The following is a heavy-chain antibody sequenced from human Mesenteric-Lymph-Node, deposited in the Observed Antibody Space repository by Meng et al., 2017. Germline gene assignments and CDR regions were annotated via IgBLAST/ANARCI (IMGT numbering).Heavy chain of an antibody. D-gene: IGHD6-19*01. CDR2: IWYDGSNK. V-gene: IGHV3-33*01. CDR1: GFTFSSYG. Sequence: GESLKISCAASGFTFSSYGMHWVRQAPGKGLEWVAVIWYDGSNKYYADSVKGRFTISRDNSKNTLYLQMNSLRAEDTAVYYCARSLMGSSGWYGIGAAFDIWGQGTMVTVSS. CDR3: ARSLMGSSGWYGIGAAFDI. J-gene: IGHJ3*02.